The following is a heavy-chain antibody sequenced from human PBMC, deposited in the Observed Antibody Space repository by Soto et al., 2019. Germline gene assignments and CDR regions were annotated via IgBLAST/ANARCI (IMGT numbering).Heavy chain of an antibody. J-gene: IGHJ4*02. CDR1: GFTFISYA. CDR3: AKNYFFDS. CDR2: SGVSSDA. V-gene: IGHV3-23*01. Sequence: XXSLRLSYTASGFTFISYAMRWARQAPVKWLAWVSSSGVSSDAYYADSVKGRFTISRDNSRNTLYLKMNSLRAEDTALYYCAKNYFFDSWGQGTLVTVSS.